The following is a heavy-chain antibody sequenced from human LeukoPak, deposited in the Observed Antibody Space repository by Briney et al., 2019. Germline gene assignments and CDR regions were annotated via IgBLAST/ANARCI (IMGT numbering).Heavy chain of an antibody. CDR2: ISYDGSNK. V-gene: IGHV3-30*03. CDR3: ASSYDSSGYYGEDVLDY. Sequence: QPGRSLRLSCAASGFTFSSFGMHWVRQAPGKGLEWVAVISYDGSNKYYADSVKGRFTISRDNSKNTLYLQMNSLRAEDTAVYYCASSYDSSGYYGEDVLDYWGQGTLVTVSS. J-gene: IGHJ4*02. CDR1: GFTFSSFG. D-gene: IGHD3-22*01.